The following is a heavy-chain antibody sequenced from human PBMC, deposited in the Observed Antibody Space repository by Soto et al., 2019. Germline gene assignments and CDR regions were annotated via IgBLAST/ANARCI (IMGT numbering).Heavy chain of an antibody. CDR3: ALGYCSGGSCSSLDY. D-gene: IGHD2-15*01. CDR2: ISAYNGNT. V-gene: IGHV1-18*01. CDR1: GYTFTSYG. J-gene: IGHJ4*02. Sequence: QVQLVQSGAEVKKPGASVKVSCKASGYTFTSYGISWVRQAPGQGLEWMGWISAYNGNTNYAQKLQGRVTMTTDTATSTAYMELRSLRSDDTAVYYCALGYCSGGSCSSLDYWGQGTLVTVSS.